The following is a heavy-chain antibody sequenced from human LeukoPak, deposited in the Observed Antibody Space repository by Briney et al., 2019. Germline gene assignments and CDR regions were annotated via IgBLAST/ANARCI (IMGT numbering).Heavy chain of an antibody. CDR1: GYTFTSYA. CDR3: ARSVPDTAMPPGGY. V-gene: IGHV1-3*01. CDR2: INAGNGNT. Sequence: PAASVKVSCKASGYTFTSYAMHWVRQAPGQRLEWMGWINAGNGNTKYSQKFQGRVTITRDTSASTAYMELSSLRSEDTAVYYCARSVPDTAMPPGGYWGQGTLVTVSS. J-gene: IGHJ4*02. D-gene: IGHD5-18*01.